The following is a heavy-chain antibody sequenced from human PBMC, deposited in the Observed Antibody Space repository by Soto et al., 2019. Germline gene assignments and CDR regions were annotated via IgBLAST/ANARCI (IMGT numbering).Heavy chain of an antibody. CDR1: GDSVSSNSAA. CDR3: ARAPQTGTTMRYYYYYMDV. V-gene: IGHV6-1*01. D-gene: IGHD1-1*01. CDR2: TYYRSKWYN. Sequence: SQTLSLTCAISGDSVSSNSAAWNWIRQSPSRGLEWLGRTYYRSKWYNDYAVSVKGRITINPDTSKNQFSLQLNSVTPEDTAVYYCARAPQTGTTMRYYYYYMDVWGKGTTVTVSS. J-gene: IGHJ6*03.